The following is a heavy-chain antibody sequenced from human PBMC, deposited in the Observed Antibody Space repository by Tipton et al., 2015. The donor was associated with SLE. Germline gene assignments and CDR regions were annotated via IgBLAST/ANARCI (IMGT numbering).Heavy chain of an antibody. CDR3: ARVSGLFGYYYYGLDV. D-gene: IGHD3-3*01. CDR2: IIPMFNKA. V-gene: IGHV1-69*13. J-gene: IGHJ6*02. Sequence: QLVQSGAEVKKPGASVKVSCKASGYTFTGYYMHWVRQAPGQGLEWMGGIIPMFNKANNAQMFQGRVTITADESTSTAYMELSGLRSEDTAVYYCARVSGLFGYYYYGLDVWGQGTTVTVSS. CDR1: GYTFTGYY.